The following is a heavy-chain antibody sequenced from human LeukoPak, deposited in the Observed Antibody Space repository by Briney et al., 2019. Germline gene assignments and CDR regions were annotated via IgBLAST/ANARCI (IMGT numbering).Heavy chain of an antibody. CDR3: AKSRKAVAATGFDY. CDR2: ISGSGGST. V-gene: IGHV3-23*01. D-gene: IGHD2-15*01. J-gene: IGHJ4*02. Sequence: GGSVRLSCAASGFTFSSYGMSWVRQAPGKGLEWVSAISGSGGSTYYADSVKGRFTISRDNSKNTLYLQMNSLRAEDTAVYYCAKSRKAVAATGFDYWGQGTLVTVSS. CDR1: GFTFSSYG.